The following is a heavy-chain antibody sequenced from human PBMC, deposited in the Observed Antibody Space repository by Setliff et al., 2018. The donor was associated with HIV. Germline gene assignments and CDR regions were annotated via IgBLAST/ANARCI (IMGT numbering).Heavy chain of an antibody. CDR2: IYHSGST. Sequence: SETLSLTCAVYGGSFSGNYWNWIRQPPGKGLEWIGEIYHSGSTNYNPSLKSRVTLSVDKSKNQFSLKLSSVTAADTAVYYCAREDWRRDYLDYWGQGTLVTLSS. CDR1: GGSFSGNY. D-gene: IGHD3-9*01. V-gene: IGHV4-34*01. J-gene: IGHJ4*02. CDR3: AREDWRRDYLDY.